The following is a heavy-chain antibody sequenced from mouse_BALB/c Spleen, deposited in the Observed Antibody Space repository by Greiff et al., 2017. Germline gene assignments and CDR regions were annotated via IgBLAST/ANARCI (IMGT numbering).Heavy chain of an antibody. V-gene: IGHV1S137*01. D-gene: IGHD2-14*01. CDR1: GYTFTDYA. CDR2: ISTYYGDA. Sequence: VQLQQSGAELVRPGVSVKISCKGSGYTFTDYAMHWVKQSHAKSLEWIGVISTYYGDASYNQKFKGKATMTVDKSSSTAYMELARLTSEDSAIYYCARRYDSYAMDYWGQGTSVTVSS. J-gene: IGHJ4*01. CDR3: ARRYDSYAMDY.